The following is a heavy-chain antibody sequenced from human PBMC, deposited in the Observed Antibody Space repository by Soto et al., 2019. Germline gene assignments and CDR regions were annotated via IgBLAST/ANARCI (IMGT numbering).Heavy chain of an antibody. D-gene: IGHD5-12*01. CDR2: IYYSGST. V-gene: IGHV4-39*01. J-gene: IGHJ4*02. CDR3: ARRIVATETFDY. CDR1: GDSISNDFYS. Sequence: SETLSLTCIVSGDSISNDFYSWGWIRQPPGKGLEWIGSIYYSGSTFYNPSLNSRVIMSVDTSKNQLSLKMNSVTAADTVVYYCARRIVATETFDYWGQGTLVTVSS.